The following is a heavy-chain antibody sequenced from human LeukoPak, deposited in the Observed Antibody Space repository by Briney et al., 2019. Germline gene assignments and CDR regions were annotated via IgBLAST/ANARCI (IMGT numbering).Heavy chain of an antibody. V-gene: IGHV3-7*01. CDR3: ASGRGRAARDY. Sequence: GGSLRLSCAASGFTFSNYWMSWVRQAPGKGLEWVANMKQDGSETYYVDSVKGRFTISRDNAKNSLYLQMNSLRAEDTAVYYCASGRGRAARDYWGQGTLVTVSS. CDR1: GFTFSNYW. CDR2: MKQDGSET. J-gene: IGHJ4*02. D-gene: IGHD6-6*01.